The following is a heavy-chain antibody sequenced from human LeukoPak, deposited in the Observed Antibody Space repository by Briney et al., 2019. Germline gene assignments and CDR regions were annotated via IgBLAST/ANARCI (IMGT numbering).Heavy chain of an antibody. Sequence: SVKGRFTVSRDNAKNSLYLQMSSLRDEDTAMYYRARDSYDSSGYAYFDYWGQGTLVTVSS. J-gene: IGHJ4*02. CDR3: ARDSYDSSGYAYFDY. D-gene: IGHD3-22*01. V-gene: IGHV3-48*02.